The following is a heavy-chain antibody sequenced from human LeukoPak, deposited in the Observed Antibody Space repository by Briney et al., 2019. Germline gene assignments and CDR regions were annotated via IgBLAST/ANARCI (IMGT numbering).Heavy chain of an antibody. CDR2: MYYSGTT. Sequence: PSETLSLTCTVSGGSVSSSDYFWGWIRQTPGKGLEWIGTMYYSGTTYYNPSLKCRVTMSVDTSNNHFSLRLSSVTAADTAVYYCARHPSLSSNTFYGMDVWGQGTTVTVSS. CDR1: GGSVSSSDYF. CDR3: ARHPSLSSNTFYGMDV. D-gene: IGHD5/OR15-5a*01. V-gene: IGHV4-39*01. J-gene: IGHJ6*02.